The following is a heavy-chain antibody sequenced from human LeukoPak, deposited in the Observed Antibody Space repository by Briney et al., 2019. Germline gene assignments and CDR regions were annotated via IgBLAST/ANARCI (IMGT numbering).Heavy chain of an antibody. CDR1: GGSISSSSYY. Sequence: SETLSLTCTVSGGSISSSSYYWGWIRQPPGKGLEWIGSISYSGSTYYNPSLKSRVTISIDTSKNQFSLKLSSVTAADTAVYYCARRGVVVVAATPRSSWFDPWGQGTLVTVSS. J-gene: IGHJ5*02. CDR3: ARRGVVVVAATPRSSWFDP. V-gene: IGHV4-39*07. CDR2: ISYSGST. D-gene: IGHD2-15*01.